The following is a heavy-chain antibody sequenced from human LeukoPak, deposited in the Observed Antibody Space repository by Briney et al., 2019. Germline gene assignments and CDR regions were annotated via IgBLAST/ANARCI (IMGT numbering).Heavy chain of an antibody. V-gene: IGHV3-7*03. Sequence: GGSLRLSCAASGFTFSSYWMSWVRQAPGKGLERVANIKQDGSEKYYVDSVKGRFTISRDNAKNSLYLQMNSLRAEDTALYYCAKDIEPQLASNWFDPWGQGTLVTVSS. CDR2: IKQDGSEK. CDR3: AKDIEPQLASNWFDP. D-gene: IGHD6-13*01. J-gene: IGHJ5*02. CDR1: GFTFSSYW.